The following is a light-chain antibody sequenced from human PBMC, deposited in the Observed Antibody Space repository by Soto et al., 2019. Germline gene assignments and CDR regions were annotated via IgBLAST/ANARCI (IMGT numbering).Light chain of an antibody. Sequence: QSALTQPRSVSGSPGQSVTISCTGTSSDVGTYNYVSWYQQHPGKAPKVMIYDVSERPSGVPDRFSGSKSGNTASLTISGLQAEDEADYYCCSYAGSPRYGFGTGTKLTVL. J-gene: IGLJ1*01. CDR3: CSYAGSPRYG. CDR2: DVS. CDR1: SSDVGTYNY. V-gene: IGLV2-11*01.